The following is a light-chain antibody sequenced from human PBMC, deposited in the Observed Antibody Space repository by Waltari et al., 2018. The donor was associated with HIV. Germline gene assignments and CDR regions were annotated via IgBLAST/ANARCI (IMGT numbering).Light chain of an antibody. Sequence: DIHMNQCPSALSASVGDRVTNTCRASQGIRHDLGWYQQKPGKAPKRLLYAASSLQSGVPSRFSGSGSGTEFTLTISSLQPEDFATYYCLQHNSYPLTFGGGTKVEIK. CDR3: LQHNSYPLT. CDR1: QGIRHD. V-gene: IGKV1-17*01. J-gene: IGKJ4*01. CDR2: AAS.